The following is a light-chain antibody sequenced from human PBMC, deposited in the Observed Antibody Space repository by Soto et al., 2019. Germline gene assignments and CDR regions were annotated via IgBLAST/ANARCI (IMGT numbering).Light chain of an antibody. Sequence: QSALTQPASVSGSPGQSITISCTGTRSDVGGYDYVSWYQKHPGKAPKLMIFEVSNRPSGVSNRFSGSKSGNTASLTISGLQAEDEADYYCCSYSGGRVFGGGTKLTVL. CDR1: RSDVGGYDY. CDR2: EVS. V-gene: IGLV2-14*01. CDR3: CSYSGGRV. J-gene: IGLJ3*02.